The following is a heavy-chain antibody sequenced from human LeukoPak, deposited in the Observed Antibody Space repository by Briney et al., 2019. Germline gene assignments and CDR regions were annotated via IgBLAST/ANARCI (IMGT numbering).Heavy chain of an antibody. Sequence: GASVKVSCKATSRISWVRQAPGQGLEGMGWIGSYGGDTYYAQKFQGRVTVTTDTSTSTVYMELRSLRSDDTAVYYCARDLWNFYDDSGYRDFDSWGQGTLVTVSS. CDR2: IGSYGGDT. D-gene: IGHD3-22*01. CDR1: TSR. CDR3: ARDLWNFYDDSGYRDFDS. V-gene: IGHV1-18*01. J-gene: IGHJ5*01.